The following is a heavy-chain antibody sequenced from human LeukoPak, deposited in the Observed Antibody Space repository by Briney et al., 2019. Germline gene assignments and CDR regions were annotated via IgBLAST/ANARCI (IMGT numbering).Heavy chain of an antibody. V-gene: IGHV3-48*04. J-gene: IGHJ6*03. CDR2: ISGSSSPI. Sequence: GGSLRLSCAASGFTFSGYSMNWVRQAPGKGLEWVSYISGSSSPIFYADSVKGRFTISRDNAKNSLYLQMNSLRAEDTAVYYCARDYKGPMDVWGKGTTVTVSS. D-gene: IGHD3-10*01. CDR1: GFTFSGYS. CDR3: ARDYKGPMDV.